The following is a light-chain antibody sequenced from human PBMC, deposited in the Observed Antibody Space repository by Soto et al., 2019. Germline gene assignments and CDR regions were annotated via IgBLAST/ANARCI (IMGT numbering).Light chain of an antibody. CDR3: SSYAGSNMVV. J-gene: IGLJ2*01. CDR2: EVS. V-gene: IGLV2-8*01. CDR1: SSDVGGYNY. Sequence: QSALTQPPSASGSPGQSVTISCTGTSSDVGGYNYVSWYQQHPGKVPKLMIYEVSKRPSGVPDRFSGSKSGNTASLTVSGLQAEDEADYYCSSYAGSNMVVFGGGTKVTVL.